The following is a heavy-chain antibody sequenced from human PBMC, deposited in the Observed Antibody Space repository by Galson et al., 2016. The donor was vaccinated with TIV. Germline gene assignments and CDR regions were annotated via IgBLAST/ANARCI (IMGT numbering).Heavy chain of an antibody. D-gene: IGHD2-15*01. CDR3: ARHQGYCSGGSCLLDY. Sequence: SVKVSCKASGGPFFSSYANSWVRQAPGQGLEWMGRIIPIFGTANYAQKFQGRVTITADESTSTAYMELSSLRSEDTAVYYCARHQGYCSGGSCLLDYWGQGTLVTVSS. V-gene: IGHV1-69*13. J-gene: IGHJ4*02. CDR1: GGPFFSSYA. CDR2: IIPIFGTA.